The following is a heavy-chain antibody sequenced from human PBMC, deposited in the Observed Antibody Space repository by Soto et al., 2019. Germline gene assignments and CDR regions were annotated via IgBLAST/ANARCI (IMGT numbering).Heavy chain of an antibody. CDR1: GFSFITYW. CDR3: VRAISGAFAL. D-gene: IGHD1-26*01. V-gene: IGHV3-7*04. J-gene: IGHJ4*02. CDR2: IKEDGSEK. Sequence: EVQLVESGGGLVQSGGSLRLSCEASGFSFITYWMNWVRQAPGKGLKWLAIIKEDGSEKQYVASVKGRFTISGDNAKNSLYLQMNSLSEEDTAVYYCVRAISGAFALWGQGTLVIVSS.